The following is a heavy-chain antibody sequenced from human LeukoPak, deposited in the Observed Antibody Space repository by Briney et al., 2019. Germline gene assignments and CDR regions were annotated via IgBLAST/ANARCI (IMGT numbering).Heavy chain of an antibody. V-gene: IGHV4-4*07. Sequence: SETLSLTCGVSGDSMTNYYWSWIRQPAGQGLEWIGHIYVSGRTNYNPSFKSRVSMSIDTSKKQFSLNLTSVSAADTAVYFCARDRWELTPAKGWFDSWGQGTLVTVSS. CDR2: IYVSGRT. CDR3: ARDRWELTPAKGWFDS. J-gene: IGHJ5*01. CDR1: GDSMTNYY. D-gene: IGHD1-26*01.